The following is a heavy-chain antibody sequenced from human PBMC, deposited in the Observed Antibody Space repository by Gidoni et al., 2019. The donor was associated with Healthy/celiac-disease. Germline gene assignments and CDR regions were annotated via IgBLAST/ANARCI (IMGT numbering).Heavy chain of an antibody. V-gene: IGHV3-23*01. CDR2: ISGSGGST. CDR1: GFTFSSYA. CDR3: AKDQDSVTMVRGVVDY. D-gene: IGHD3-10*01. Sequence: EVQLLESGGGLVQPGGSLRLSCAASGFTFSSYAMSWVRQAPGKGLEWVSAISGSGGSTYYADSVKGRFTISRDNSKNTLYLQMNSLRAEDTAVYYCAKDQDSVTMVRGVVDYWGQGTLVTVSS. J-gene: IGHJ4*02.